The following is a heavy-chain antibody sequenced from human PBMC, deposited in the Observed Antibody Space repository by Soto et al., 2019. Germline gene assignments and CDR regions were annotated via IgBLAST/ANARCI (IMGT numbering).Heavy chain of an antibody. CDR3: ARGPGQFFKRDCLDP. CDR1: GGSFSGYY. V-gene: IGHV4-34*01. CDR2: INHSGST. J-gene: IGHJ5*02. Sequence: SETLSLTCAVYGGSFSGYYWSWIRQPPGKGLEWIGEINHSGSTNYNPSLKSRVTISVDTSKNQFSLKLSSVTAADTAVYYCARGPGQFFKRDCLDPGGQETLVTASS. D-gene: IGHD3-3*01.